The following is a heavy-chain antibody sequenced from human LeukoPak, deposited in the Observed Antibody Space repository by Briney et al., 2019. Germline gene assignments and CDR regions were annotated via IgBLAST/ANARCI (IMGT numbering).Heavy chain of an antibody. J-gene: IGHJ6*03. D-gene: IGHD3-10*01. CDR2: INWNGGST. Sequence: PGGSLRLSCAASGFTFDDYGMSWVRQAPGKGLEWVSGINWNGGSTGYADSVKGRFTISRDNAENSLYLQMNSLRAEDTALYYCARDHPTMVRGVIIDYYYYMDVWGKGTTVTVSS. CDR1: GFTFDDYG. CDR3: ARDHPTMVRGVIIDYYYYMDV. V-gene: IGHV3-20*04.